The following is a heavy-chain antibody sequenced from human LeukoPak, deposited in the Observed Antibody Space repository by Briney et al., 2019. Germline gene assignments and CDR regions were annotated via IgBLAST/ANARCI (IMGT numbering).Heavy chain of an antibody. CDR1: GGSFSGYY. V-gene: IGHV4-34*01. CDR3: ARSDTAMVTGYFDY. Sequence: PSETLSLTCAVYGGSFSGYYWSWIRQPPGKGLGWIGEINHSGSTNYNPSLKSRVTISVDTSKNQFSLKLSSVTAADTAVYYCARSDTAMVTGYFDYWGQGTLVTVSS. CDR2: INHSGST. D-gene: IGHD5-18*01. J-gene: IGHJ4*02.